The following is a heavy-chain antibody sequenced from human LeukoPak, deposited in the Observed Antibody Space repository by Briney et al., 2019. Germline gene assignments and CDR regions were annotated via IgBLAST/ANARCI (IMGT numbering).Heavy chain of an antibody. CDR2: ISSSSSYI. V-gene: IGHV3-21*01. CDR1: GFTFSSYS. D-gene: IGHD2-2*01. J-gene: IGHJ4*02. Sequence: PGGSLRLSCAASGFTFSSYSMNWVRQAPGKGLEWVSSISSSSSYIYYADSVEGRFTISRDNAKNSLYLQMNSLRAEDTAVYYCASLYCSSTSCLLWGQGTLVTVSS. CDR3: ASLYCSSTSCLL.